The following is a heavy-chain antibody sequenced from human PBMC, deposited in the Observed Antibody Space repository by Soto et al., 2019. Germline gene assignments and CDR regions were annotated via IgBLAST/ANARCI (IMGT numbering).Heavy chain of an antibody. CDR1: GFTFSSYS. J-gene: IGHJ3*02. V-gene: IGHV3-48*02. D-gene: IGHD2-8*01. CDR3: ARDNAQLYCTNGVCYWDDAFDI. CDR2: ISSSSSTI. Sequence: GGSLRLSCAASGFTFSSYSMNWVRQAPGKGLEWVSYISSSSSTIYYADSVKGRFTISRDNAKNSLYLQMNSLRDEDTAVYYCARDNAQLYCTNGVCYWDDAFDIWGQGTMVTVSS.